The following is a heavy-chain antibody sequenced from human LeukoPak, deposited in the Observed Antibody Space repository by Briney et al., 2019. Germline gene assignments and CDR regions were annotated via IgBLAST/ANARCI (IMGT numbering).Heavy chain of an antibody. V-gene: IGHV1-69*04. CDR1: GYTFTSYG. CDR2: IIPILGIA. Sequence: GASVKVSCKASGYTFTSYGISWVRQAPGQGLEWMGRIIPILGIANYAQKFQGRVTITADKSTSTAYMELSSLRSEDTAVYYCAGWYYYDSSGYYYVGSFDYWGQGTLVTVSS. CDR3: AGWYYYDSSGYYYVGSFDY. D-gene: IGHD3-22*01. J-gene: IGHJ4*02.